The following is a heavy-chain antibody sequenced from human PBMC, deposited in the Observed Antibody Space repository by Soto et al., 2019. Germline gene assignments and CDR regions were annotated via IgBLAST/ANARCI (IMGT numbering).Heavy chain of an antibody. Sequence: PGGSLRRSCVVSGFSVSATSIFWVRQATGKGLEWVSLMHRGGTTDNADSVKGRFTASRDKSKNTLYLHMNGLRVEDTAVYYCARVNTTLVDHFDCWGQGTLVTVSS. D-gene: IGHD5-18*01. V-gene: IGHV3-53*01. CDR2: MHRGGTT. CDR3: ARVNTTLVDHFDC. CDR1: GFSVSATS. J-gene: IGHJ4*02.